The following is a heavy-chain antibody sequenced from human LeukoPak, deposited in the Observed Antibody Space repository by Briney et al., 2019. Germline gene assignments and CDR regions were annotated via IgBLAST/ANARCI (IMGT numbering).Heavy chain of an antibody. Sequence: ASVTVACKAFRYTFTSYYMHWVRQAPGQGLEWMGIINPSGGSTSYAQKFQGRVTMTRDTSTSTVYMEVSSLRSEDTAVYYCARGTANFWSGYSSHFDYWGQGTLVTVSS. CDR3: ARGTANFWSGYSSHFDY. D-gene: IGHD3-3*01. V-gene: IGHV1-46*01. CDR1: RYTFTSYY. J-gene: IGHJ4*02. CDR2: INPSGGST.